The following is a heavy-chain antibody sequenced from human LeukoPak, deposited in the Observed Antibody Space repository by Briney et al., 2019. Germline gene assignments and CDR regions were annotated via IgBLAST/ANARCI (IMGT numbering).Heavy chain of an antibody. CDR3: ARDSDYGDYRFDY. CDR2: INPNSGGT. D-gene: IGHD4-17*01. CDR1: GYTFTGFY. V-gene: IGHV1-2*02. J-gene: IGHJ4*02. Sequence: ASVKVSCKASGYTFTGFYMHWVRQAPGQGLEWMGWINPNSGGTNYAQKFQGRVTMTRDTSISTAYMELSRLRSDDTAVYYCARDSDYGDYRFDYWGQGTLVTVSS.